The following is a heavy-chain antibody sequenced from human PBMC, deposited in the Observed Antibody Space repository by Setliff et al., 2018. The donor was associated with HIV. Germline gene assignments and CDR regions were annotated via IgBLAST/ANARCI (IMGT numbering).Heavy chain of an antibody. CDR3: ARDRAGDAFDI. Sequence: ASVKVSCKASGYTFTTYGINWVRQAPGQGLEWMGWSSAYNGNTNDAQKLQGRVTMTTDTSTSTAYMELRSLRSDDTAVYYCARDRAGDAFDIWGQGTMVTVSS. V-gene: IGHV1-18*01. J-gene: IGHJ3*02. CDR2: SSAYNGNT. CDR1: GYTFTTYG. D-gene: IGHD3-10*01.